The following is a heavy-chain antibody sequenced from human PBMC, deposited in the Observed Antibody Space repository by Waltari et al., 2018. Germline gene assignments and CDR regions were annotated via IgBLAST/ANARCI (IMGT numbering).Heavy chain of an antibody. V-gene: IGHV1-69*02. Sequence: HVQLEQSGAEVKTPGSSVTVSCKASGGTFSTYTVTWVRQAPGQGLEWMGSIIPFLGISKYAQSLQARLTITVDQSTNTGYMELNNLRPEDTGVYYCARSGEMKGTVDYWGQGTLVTVSS. CDR3: ARSGEMKGTVDY. CDR1: GGTFSTYT. CDR2: IIPFLGIS. J-gene: IGHJ4*02. D-gene: IGHD1-1*01.